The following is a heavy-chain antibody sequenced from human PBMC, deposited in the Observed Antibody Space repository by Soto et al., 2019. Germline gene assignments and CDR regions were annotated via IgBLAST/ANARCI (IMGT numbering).Heavy chain of an antibody. CDR3: ARAVYYDYVWGSYHYCYGMDV. CDR1: GGSISSSSYY. D-gene: IGHD3-16*02. V-gene: IGHV4-39*01. CDR2: IYYSGST. J-gene: IGHJ6*02. Sequence: SETLSLTCTVSGGSISSSSYYWGWIRQPPGKGLEWIGSIYYSGSTYYNPSLKSRVTISVDTSKNQFSLKLSSVTAADTAVYYCARAVYYDYVWGSYHYCYGMDVWGQGTTVTVSS.